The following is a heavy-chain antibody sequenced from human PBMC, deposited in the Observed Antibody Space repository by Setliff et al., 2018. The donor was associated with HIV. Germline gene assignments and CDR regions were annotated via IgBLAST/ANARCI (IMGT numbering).Heavy chain of an antibody. CDR1: VFTFNNYG. CDR2: IRYDGSQK. Sequence: PGGSLRLSCAASVFTFNNYGMNWVRQAPGKGLEWVAFIRYDGSQKYYVDSVKGRFTISRDNSKNTLYLQMNSLRVEDTAVYYCAKDVCSGAYCYAYYYYGMDVWGQGTMVT. V-gene: IGHV3-30*02. J-gene: IGHJ6*02. D-gene: IGHD2-15*01. CDR3: AKDVCSGAYCYAYYYYGMDV.